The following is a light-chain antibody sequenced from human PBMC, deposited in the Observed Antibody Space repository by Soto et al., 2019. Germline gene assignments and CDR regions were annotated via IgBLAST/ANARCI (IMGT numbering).Light chain of an antibody. J-gene: IGKJ1*01. V-gene: IGKV3-20*01. CDR3: QQYGNSPRT. Sequence: IVLTRSPGTLSLSTGEGGTRSCRASQSVAGNYLALYQQKPGQAPSLLMHGASNRATGIPERFSGSGSGTNFTPTISRLQPEALAVHFCQQYGNSPRTFGQGTKVDIK. CDR2: GAS. CDR1: QSVAGNY.